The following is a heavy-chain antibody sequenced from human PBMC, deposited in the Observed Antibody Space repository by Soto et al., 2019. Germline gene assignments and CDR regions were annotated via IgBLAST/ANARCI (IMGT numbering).Heavy chain of an antibody. D-gene: IGHD2-15*01. CDR1: GDSISSGGSC. CDR3: ARVGNLRWSDP. J-gene: IGHJ5*02. V-gene: IGHV4-30-2*01. CDR2: IYNSGST. Sequence: SETLSLTCAVSGDSISSGGSCWSWIRQPPGKGLEWIGYIYNSGSTFYNPSLRSRVTISIDTSKNRFSLNLTSVTAADTAVYYCARVGNLRWSDPWGQGTLGTVSS.